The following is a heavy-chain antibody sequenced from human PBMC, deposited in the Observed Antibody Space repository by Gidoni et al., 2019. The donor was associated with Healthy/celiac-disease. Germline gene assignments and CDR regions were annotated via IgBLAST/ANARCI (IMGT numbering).Heavy chain of an antibody. J-gene: IGHJ5*02. CDR3: ARSTVVVITGNWFDP. CDR1: GGSISSGGYY. V-gene: IGHV4-31*03. Sequence: QVQLQESGPGLVKPSQTLSLTCTVSGGSISSGGYYWSWLRQHPGKGLEWIGYIYYSGSTYYNPSLKSRVTISVDTSKNQFSLKLSSVTAADTAVYYCARSTVVVITGNWFDPWGQGTLVTVSS. CDR2: IYYSGST. D-gene: IGHD3-22*01.